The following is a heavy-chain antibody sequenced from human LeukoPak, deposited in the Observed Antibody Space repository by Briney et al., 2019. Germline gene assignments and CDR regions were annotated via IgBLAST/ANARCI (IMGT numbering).Heavy chain of an antibody. V-gene: IGHV3-21*01. D-gene: IGHD2-2*01. CDR2: ISSSSVYI. Sequence: GGSLRLSCAASGFTFSSSSMNWVRQAPGKGLEWVSSISSSSVYIYYADSVKGRFTISRDNAKNSLYLQMNSLGAEDTAVYYCARGYQLLNFDYWGQGTLVTVSS. CDR1: GFTFSSSS. CDR3: ARGYQLLNFDY. J-gene: IGHJ4*02.